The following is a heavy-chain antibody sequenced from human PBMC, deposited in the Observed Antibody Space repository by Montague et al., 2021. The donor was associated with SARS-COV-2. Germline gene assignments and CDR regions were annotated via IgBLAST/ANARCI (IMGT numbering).Heavy chain of an antibody. Sequence: SLRLSCAASGFDFFNFDMAWVRQAPGRGLEWISDISSSGVTILYADSLKGRFTISRDNIQKSLYLQMNSLRAEDTAVYYCATTKYCTLHDCLHGRHYFDHWGQGTLVTVSS. D-gene: IGHD2-8*01. V-gene: IGHV3-48*03. J-gene: IGHJ4*02. CDR1: GFDFFNFD. CDR2: ISSSGVTI. CDR3: ATTKYCTLHDCLHGRHYFDH.